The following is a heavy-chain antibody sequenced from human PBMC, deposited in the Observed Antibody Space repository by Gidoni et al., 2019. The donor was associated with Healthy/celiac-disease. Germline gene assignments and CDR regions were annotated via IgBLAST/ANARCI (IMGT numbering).Heavy chain of an antibody. CDR1: GYTFTRYY. Sequence: QVQLVQSGAEVKKPGASVKVSCKASGYTFTRYYMHWVRQAPGQGLEWMGIINPSGGSTSYAQKFQGRVTMTRDTSTSTVYLELSSLRSEDTAVYYCAGTSYYYDSSGYLPAYWGQGTLVTVSS. CDR3: AGTSYYYDSSGYLPAY. CDR2: INPSGGST. V-gene: IGHV1-46*01. D-gene: IGHD3-22*01. J-gene: IGHJ4*02.